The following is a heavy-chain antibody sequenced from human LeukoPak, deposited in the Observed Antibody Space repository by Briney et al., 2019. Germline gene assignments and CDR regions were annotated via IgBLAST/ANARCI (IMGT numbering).Heavy chain of an antibody. CDR3: ARGSYDSSKFDP. CDR1: GYTFTGYY. J-gene: IGHJ5*02. V-gene: IGHV1-2*02. D-gene: IGHD3-22*01. Sequence: ASVKVSCXASGYTFTGYYMHWVRQAPGQGLEWMGWINPNSGGTNYAQKFQGRVTMTRDTSISTAYMELSRLRSDDTAVYYCARGSYDSSKFDPWGQGTLVTVSS. CDR2: INPNSGGT.